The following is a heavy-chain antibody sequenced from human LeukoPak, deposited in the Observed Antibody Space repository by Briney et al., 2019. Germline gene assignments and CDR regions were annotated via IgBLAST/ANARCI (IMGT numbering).Heavy chain of an antibody. CDR3: ARSPPGGFWSGYYDY. CDR2: INHSGST. Sequence: PSETLSLTCAVYGGSLSGYYWSWIRQPPGKGLEWIGEINHSGSTNYNPSLKSRVTISVDTSKNQFSLKLSSVTAADAGVYYCARSPPGGFWSGYYDYWGQGTLVTVSS. D-gene: IGHD3-3*01. J-gene: IGHJ4*02. CDR1: GGSLSGYY. V-gene: IGHV4-34*01.